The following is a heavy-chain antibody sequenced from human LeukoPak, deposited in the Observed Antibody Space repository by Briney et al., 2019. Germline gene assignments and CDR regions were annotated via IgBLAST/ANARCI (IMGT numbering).Heavy chain of an antibody. CDR1: DGSISSYY. CDR2: IYTSGST. D-gene: IGHD4-17*01. CDR3: ARSGIYGDYGIYFDY. J-gene: IGHJ4*02. V-gene: IGHV4-4*07. Sequence: SETLSLTCTVSDGSISSYYWSWIRQPAGKGLEWIGRIYTSGSTNYNPSLKSRVTMSVDTSKNQFSLKLSSVTAADTAVYYCARSGIYGDYGIYFDYWGQGTLVTVSS.